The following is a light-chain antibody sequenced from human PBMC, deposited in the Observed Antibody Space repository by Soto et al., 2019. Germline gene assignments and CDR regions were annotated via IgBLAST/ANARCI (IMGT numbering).Light chain of an antibody. Sequence: QSALTQPASVSGSPGQSITISCTGTSSDVAIYNYVSWYQQQPGKAPKLMIYDVSSRPSGVSNRFSGSKSGNTASLTISGLQAEDEADYYCTSFTTSTYYVFGPGTQLTVL. CDR2: DVS. CDR1: SSDVAIYNY. CDR3: TSFTTSTYYV. J-gene: IGLJ1*01. V-gene: IGLV2-14*01.